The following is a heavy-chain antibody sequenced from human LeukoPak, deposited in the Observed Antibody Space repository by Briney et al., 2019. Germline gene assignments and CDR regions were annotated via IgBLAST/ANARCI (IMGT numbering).Heavy chain of an antibody. J-gene: IGHJ5*02. CDR1: GGSISSGDYH. Sequence: SETLSLTCTVSGGSISSGDYHWNWIRQPPGKGLEWIGFIHDSGGTLYNPSLKSRIIISRDVSRNQFSLQLTSVTAADTAVYYCARGFGSGNYYYGWFDPWGQGALVTVSS. CDR3: ARGFGSGNYYYGWFDP. CDR2: IHDSGGT. V-gene: IGHV4-30-4*01. D-gene: IGHD3-10*01.